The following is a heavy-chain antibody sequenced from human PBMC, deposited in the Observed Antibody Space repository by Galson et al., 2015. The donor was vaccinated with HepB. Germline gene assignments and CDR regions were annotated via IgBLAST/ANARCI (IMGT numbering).Heavy chain of an antibody. CDR1: EFTFSSYW. J-gene: IGHJ5*01. CDR3: TRPGHYHYSNNWFDS. CDR2: IKQDGSEK. V-gene: IGHV3-7*01. D-gene: IGHD4-11*01. Sequence: SLRLSCAASEFTFSSYWMNWVRQAPGKGLEWVANIKQDGSEKYYVDSVKGRFTISRDNAKNSLYLQMNGLRDEDTAVYYCTRPGHYHYSNNWFDSWGQGTLVTVPS.